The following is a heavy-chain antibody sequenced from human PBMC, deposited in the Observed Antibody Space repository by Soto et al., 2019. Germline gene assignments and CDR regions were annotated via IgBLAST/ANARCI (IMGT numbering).Heavy chain of an antibody. J-gene: IGHJ4*02. Sequence: GGPLRLSCPASGVTFSSYSRNWVRQAPGKGLEWVSYISSSSSTIYYADSVKGRFTISRDNAKNSLYLQMNSLRDEDTAVYYCASVSSGWQRAFDYWGQGTLVTVSS. CDR3: ASVSSGWQRAFDY. CDR1: GVTFSSYS. D-gene: IGHD6-19*01. V-gene: IGHV3-48*02. CDR2: ISSSSSTI.